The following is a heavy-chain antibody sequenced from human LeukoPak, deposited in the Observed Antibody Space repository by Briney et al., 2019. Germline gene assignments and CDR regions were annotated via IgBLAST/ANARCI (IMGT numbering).Heavy chain of an antibody. J-gene: IGHJ4*02. CDR1: GFTFDDYA. CDR3: AKDKSGWPANFDY. Sequence: GGSLRLSCAASGFTFDDYAMNWVRQAPGKGLVWVSRISPDGSSTTYADSVKGRFTTSRGNAKNSLYLQMNSLRAEDTALYYCAKDKSGWPANFDYWGQGTLVTVSS. D-gene: IGHD6-19*01. V-gene: IGHV3-9*01. CDR2: ISPDGSST.